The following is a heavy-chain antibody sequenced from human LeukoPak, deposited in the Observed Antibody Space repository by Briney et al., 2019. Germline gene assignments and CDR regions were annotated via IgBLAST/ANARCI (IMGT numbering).Heavy chain of an antibody. Sequence: ASVKVSCKASGYTFTSYGISWVRQAPGQGLEWMGWISAYNGNTNYAQKLQGRVTMTTDTSTSTAYMELRSLRSDDTAVYYCARASHSSNGIAAAVPLDYWGQGTLVTVSS. J-gene: IGHJ4*02. CDR3: ARASHSSNGIAAAVPLDY. V-gene: IGHV1-18*01. CDR2: ISAYNGNT. D-gene: IGHD6-13*01. CDR1: GYTFTSYG.